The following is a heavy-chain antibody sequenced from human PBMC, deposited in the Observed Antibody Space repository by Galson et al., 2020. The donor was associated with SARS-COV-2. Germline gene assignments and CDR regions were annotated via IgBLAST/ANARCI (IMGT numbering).Heavy chain of an antibody. V-gene: IGHV5-51*01. CDR1: EYSFTSYW. D-gene: IGHD3-10*01. J-gene: IGHJ4*02. CDR2: IYPGDSDS. CDR3: ARRERGGYKHVFDY. Sequence: GGSLRLSCQGPEYSFTSYWIGWVRQMPGKGLEWMGIIYPGDSDSRYSPSFQGQVAISADKSISTAYLQWSSLKASDTAMYYCARRERGGYKHVFDYWGQGALVTVSS.